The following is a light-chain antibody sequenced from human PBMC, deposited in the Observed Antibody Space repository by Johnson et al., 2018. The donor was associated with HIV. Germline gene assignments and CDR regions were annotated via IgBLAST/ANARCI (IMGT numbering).Light chain of an antibody. Sequence: QSVLTQPPSVSAAPGQKVTISCSGSSSNIGNNYVSWYQQLPGTAPKLLIYDNNKRPSGIPDRFSGSKSGTSATLGITGLQTGDEADYYCGTWDSSLSADVFGTGPKVTVL. CDR3: GTWDSSLSADV. CDR2: DNN. CDR1: SSNIGNNY. V-gene: IGLV1-51*01. J-gene: IGLJ1*01.